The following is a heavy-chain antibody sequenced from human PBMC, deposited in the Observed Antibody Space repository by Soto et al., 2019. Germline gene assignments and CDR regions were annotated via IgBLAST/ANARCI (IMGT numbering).Heavy chain of an antibody. Sequence: SETLSLTCTVSGGSISSSSYYWGWIRQPPGKELEWIGSIYYSGSTYYNPSLKSRVTISVDTSKNQFSLKLSSVTAADTAVYYCLAGDFWSGYYFDYWGQGTLVTVSS. CDR3: LAGDFWSGYYFDY. J-gene: IGHJ4*02. D-gene: IGHD3-3*01. CDR1: GGSISSSSYY. CDR2: IYYSGST. V-gene: IGHV4-39*01.